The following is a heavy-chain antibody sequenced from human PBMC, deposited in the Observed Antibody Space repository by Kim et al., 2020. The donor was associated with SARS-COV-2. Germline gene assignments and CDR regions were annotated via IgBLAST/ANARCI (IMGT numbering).Heavy chain of an antibody. CDR1: GFTFSSYE. V-gene: IGHV3-48*03. J-gene: IGHJ3*02. CDR3: ARDADTAMGTYAFDI. Sequence: GGSLRLSCAASGFTFSSYEMNWVRQAPGKGLEWVSYISSSGSTIYYADSVKGRFTISRDNAKNSLYLQMNSLRAEDTAVYYCARDADTAMGTYAFDIWGQGAMVTVSS. CDR2: ISSSGSTI. D-gene: IGHD5-18*01.